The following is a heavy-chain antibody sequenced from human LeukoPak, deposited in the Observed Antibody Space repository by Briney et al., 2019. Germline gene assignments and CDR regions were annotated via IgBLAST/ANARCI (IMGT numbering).Heavy chain of an antibody. Sequence: ASVKVSCKASGYTFTSYYMHWVRQAPGQGLEWMGIINPTTGDTTYAQKFQGRLTMTRDMSTSTVYMELSSLTSEDTAVFYCARYGFSTVWQGGWHAFDIWGQGTVVAVSS. CDR2: INPTTGDT. CDR1: GYTFTSYY. CDR3: ARYGFSTVWQGGWHAFDI. V-gene: IGHV1-46*01. J-gene: IGHJ3*02. D-gene: IGHD6-13*01.